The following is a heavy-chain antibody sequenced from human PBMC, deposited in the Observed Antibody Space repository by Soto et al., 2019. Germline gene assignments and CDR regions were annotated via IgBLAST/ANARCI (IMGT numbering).Heavy chain of an antibody. CDR2: IYYSGST. J-gene: IGHJ4*02. D-gene: IGHD3-10*01. V-gene: IGHV4-59*08. CDR3: PRKYGPGYCFDY. CDR1: GGSISSYY. Sequence: SETLSLTCTVSGGSISSYYWSWIRQPPGKGLEWIGYIYYSGSTNYNPSLKSRVTISVDTSKNQFSLKLSSVTAADTAVYYWPRKYGPGYCFDYWGQGTMVTVS.